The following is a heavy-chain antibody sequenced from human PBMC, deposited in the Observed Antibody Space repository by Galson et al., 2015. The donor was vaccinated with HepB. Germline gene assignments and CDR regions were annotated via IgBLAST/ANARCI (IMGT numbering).Heavy chain of an antibody. CDR1: GFTFSSYW. V-gene: IGHV3-74*01. D-gene: IGHD2-15*01. Sequence: SLRLSCAASGFTFSSYWMHWVRQAPGKGLVWVSRIDTDERITNYADSVQGRFTISRDNAKNTLYLQMNSLRAEDTAVYYCAKTDRRGLSIDYWGQGTLVAVSS. CDR2: IDTDERIT. J-gene: IGHJ4*02. CDR3: AKTDRRGLSIDY.